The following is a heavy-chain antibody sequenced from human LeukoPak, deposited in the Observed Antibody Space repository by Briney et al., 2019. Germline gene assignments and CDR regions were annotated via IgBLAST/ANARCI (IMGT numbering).Heavy chain of an antibody. D-gene: IGHD3-10*01. CDR2: INPNSGAT. J-gene: IGHJ4*02. V-gene: IGHV1-2*02. Sequence: ASVKVSCKASAYSFTDFYLHWVRQAPGQGLEYMGWINPNSGATNYAQKFQGRATMTRDTSITTAYMELSRLRSDDTAVYYCARGGSALGYWGQGTLVTVSS. CDR3: ARGGSALGY. CDR1: AYSFTDFY.